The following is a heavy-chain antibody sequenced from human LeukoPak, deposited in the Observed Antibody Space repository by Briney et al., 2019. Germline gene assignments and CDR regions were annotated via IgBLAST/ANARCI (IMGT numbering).Heavy chain of an antibody. Sequence: PSETLSLTCAVYGWSFNDYYWNWIRQPPGKGLEWIGEINARGDTNYNPSLKSRVTISVDTSKKQFSLRLTSMIGADTALYYCARGQVPAARGYNWFDPWGQGTLVTVSS. CDR2: INARGDT. D-gene: IGHD2-2*01. J-gene: IGHJ5*02. V-gene: IGHV4-34*01. CDR3: ARGQVPAARGYNWFDP. CDR1: GWSFNDYY.